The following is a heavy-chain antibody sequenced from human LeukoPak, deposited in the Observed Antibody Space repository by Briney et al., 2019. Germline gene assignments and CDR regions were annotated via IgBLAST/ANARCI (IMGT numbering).Heavy chain of an antibody. Sequence: PSETLSLTCTVFGGSISSGIYYWNWIRQPAGKGLEWIGRIYTSGSTNYNPSLKSRVTISVDTSKNQFSLKLSSVTAADTAVYYCARQWLLMSYFDYWGQGTPVTVSS. V-gene: IGHV4-61*02. CDR2: IYTSGST. D-gene: IGHD3-22*01. J-gene: IGHJ4*02. CDR3: ARQWLLMSYFDY. CDR1: GGSISSGIYY.